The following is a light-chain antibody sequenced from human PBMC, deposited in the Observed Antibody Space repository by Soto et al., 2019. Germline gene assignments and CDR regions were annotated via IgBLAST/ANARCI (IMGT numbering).Light chain of an antibody. CDR3: RQYHSYPVT. Sequence: DIQMTQSPSSLSASVGDTVTITCRASQDIRNLLAWFQQKPGKAPKPLMSTATNLQSGVPSKCSGSGSGTGFALTISSVQPEDFATYCCRQYHSYPVTFGGGTQVEI. CDR1: QDIRNL. CDR2: TAT. V-gene: IGKV1-16*02. J-gene: IGKJ4*01.